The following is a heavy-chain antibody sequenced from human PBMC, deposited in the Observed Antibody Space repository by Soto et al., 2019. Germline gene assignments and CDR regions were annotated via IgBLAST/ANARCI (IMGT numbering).Heavy chain of an antibody. V-gene: IGHV3-23*01. D-gene: IGHD2-2*01. CDR3: AKTRAVVPAAMYYYGMDV. Sequence: PGGSLRLSCAASGFTFSSYAMSWVRQAPGKGLEWVSAISGSGGSTYYADSVKGRFTISRDNSKNTLYLQMNSLRAEDTAVYYCAKTRAVVPAAMYYYGMDVWGQGTTVTSP. CDR2: ISGSGGST. J-gene: IGHJ6*02. CDR1: GFTFSSYA.